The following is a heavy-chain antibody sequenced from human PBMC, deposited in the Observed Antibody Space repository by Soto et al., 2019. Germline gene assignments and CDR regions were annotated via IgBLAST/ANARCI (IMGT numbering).Heavy chain of an antibody. CDR1: GYSFTGYS. D-gene: IGHD3-10*01. CDR3: ARGPLLWGDV. CDR2: INAGNGNT. J-gene: IGHJ6*02. Sequence: ASVKVSCKASGYSFTGYSMHWVRQDPGQRLEWMGWINAGNGNTKYSQKFQGRVTITRDTSASTAYMELSSLRSEDTAVYYCARGPLLWGDVWGQGTTVTVSS. V-gene: IGHV1-3*01.